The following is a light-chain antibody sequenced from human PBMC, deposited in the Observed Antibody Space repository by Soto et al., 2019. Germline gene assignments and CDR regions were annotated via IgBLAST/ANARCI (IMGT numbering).Light chain of an antibody. CDR3: QQYNNLFT. J-gene: IGKJ3*01. V-gene: IGKV3-15*01. Sequence: EIVMTQSPVTMSVSPGERATLSCRASQSVSSNLAWYQQKPGQSPRLLIYVASTRATGIPARFSGSGSGTEFALTISSRQSEDFAIYYCQQYNNLFTFGPGTKVDI. CDR1: QSVSSN. CDR2: VAS.